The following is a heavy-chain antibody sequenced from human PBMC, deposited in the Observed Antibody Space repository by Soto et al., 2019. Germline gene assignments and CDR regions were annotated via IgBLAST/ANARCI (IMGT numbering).Heavy chain of an antibody. J-gene: IGHJ4*02. D-gene: IGHD3-3*01. V-gene: IGHV4-39*01. CDR3: ARQVWRRYNFDY. Sequence: LSLTCTVSGGSISSSSYYWGWIRQPPGKGLEWIGSIYYSGSTYYNPSLKSRVTISVDTSKNQFSLKLSSVTAADTAVYYCARQVWRRYNFDYWGQGTLVTVSS. CDR2: IYYSGST. CDR1: GGSISSSSYY.